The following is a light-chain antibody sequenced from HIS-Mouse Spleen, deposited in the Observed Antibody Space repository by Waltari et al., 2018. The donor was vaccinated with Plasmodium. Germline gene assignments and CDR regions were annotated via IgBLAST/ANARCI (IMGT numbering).Light chain of an antibody. CDR2: EDR. CDR3: YSTDSSGNHRV. CDR1: ALPKKY. J-gene: IGLJ3*02. V-gene: IGLV3-10*01. Sequence: SYELTQPPSVSVSPGQTARTTSSGDALPKKYAYWYKQKSRQAPVLVIYEDRKRPSGIPERFSGSNSGTMATMTIRGAQVEDEADYYCYSTDSSGNHRVFGGGTKLTVL.